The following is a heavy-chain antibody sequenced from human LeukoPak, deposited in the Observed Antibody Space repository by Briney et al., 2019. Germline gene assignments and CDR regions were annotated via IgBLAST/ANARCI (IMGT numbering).Heavy chain of an antibody. J-gene: IGHJ4*02. CDR1: GGSISSGGYY. D-gene: IGHD5-24*01. Sequence: KPSETLSLTCTVSGGSISSGGYYWSWIRQHPGKGLEWIGYIYYSGSTYYNPSLKSRVTISVDTSKNQFSLKLSSVTAADTAVYYCARRQMATSFRDYWGQGTLVTVSS. V-gene: IGHV4-31*03. CDR2: IYYSGST. CDR3: ARRQMATSFRDY.